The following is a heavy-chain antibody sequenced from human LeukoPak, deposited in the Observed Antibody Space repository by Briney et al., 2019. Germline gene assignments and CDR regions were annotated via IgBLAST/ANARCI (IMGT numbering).Heavy chain of an antibody. Sequence: GGSLRLSCAASGITVSSSYMNWVRQAPGKGLEWVSIIYSGGRTFYADSVEGRFTVSRDNSNNTLYLQMNSLRVEDTAVYYCVRSREVFRCLDLWGRGTLVTVSS. CDR1: GITVSSSY. D-gene: IGHD2-8*01. CDR2: IYSGGRT. J-gene: IGHJ2*01. V-gene: IGHV3-53*01. CDR3: VRSREVFRCLDL.